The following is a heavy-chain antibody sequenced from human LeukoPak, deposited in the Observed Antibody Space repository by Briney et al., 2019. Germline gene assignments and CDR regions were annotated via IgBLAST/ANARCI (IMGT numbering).Heavy chain of an antibody. CDR1: GGSISSYY. D-gene: IGHD4-17*01. CDR2: IYYSGST. CDR3: ARQDYGDYNYFDY. Sequence: SETLSLTCTVSGGSISSYYWSWIRQPPGKGLEWIGYIYYSGSTNYNPSLKSRVTISVDTSKNQFSLKLSSVTAADTAAYYCARQDYGDYNYFDYWGQGTLSPSPQ. J-gene: IGHJ4*02. V-gene: IGHV4-59*08.